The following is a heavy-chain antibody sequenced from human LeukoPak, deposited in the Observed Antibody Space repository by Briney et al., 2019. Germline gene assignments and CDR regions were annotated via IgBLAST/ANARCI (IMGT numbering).Heavy chain of an antibody. CDR2: IIPIFGTA. J-gene: IGHJ4*02. CDR3: SSNGPPVWEYYFDY. CDR1: GGTFSSYA. V-gene: IGHV1-69*06. D-gene: IGHD3-16*01. Sequence: SVKVSCKASGGTFSSYAISWVRQAPGQGLEWMGGIIPIFGTANYAQKFQGRVTITADKSTSTAYMELSSLRSEDTAVYYCSSNGPPVWEYYFDYWGQGTLVTVSS.